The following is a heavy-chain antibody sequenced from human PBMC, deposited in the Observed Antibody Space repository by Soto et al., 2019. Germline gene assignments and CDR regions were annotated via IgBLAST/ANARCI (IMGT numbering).Heavy chain of an antibody. CDR3: TTLGYCSSTSCYARLSYYYYMDV. CDR1: GFTFSNAW. V-gene: IGHV3-15*01. CDR2: IKSKTDGGTT. D-gene: IGHD2-2*01. Sequence: GGSLRLSCAASGFTFSNAWMSWVRQAPGKGLEWVGRIKSKTDGGTTDYAAPVKGRFTISRDDSKNTLYLQMNSLKTEDTAVYYCTTLGYCSSTSCYARLSYYYYMDVWGKGTTVTVSS. J-gene: IGHJ6*03.